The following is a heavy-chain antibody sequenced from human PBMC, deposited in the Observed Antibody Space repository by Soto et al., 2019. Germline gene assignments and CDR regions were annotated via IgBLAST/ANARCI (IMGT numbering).Heavy chain of an antibody. J-gene: IGHJ4*02. D-gene: IGHD2-21*02. CDR3: ARALVTTPPRTFDY. CDR2: IHTGGNT. V-gene: IGHV3-66*01. CDR1: GISVSSTF. Sequence: EVQLVESGGGLVQPGGSLRLSCAVSGISVSSTFMNWVRQAAGKGLEWVAVIHTGGNTFYGDSVKGRFTISRDNSKNMVYLQMTSLRGDDTAVYFCARALVTTPPRTFDYWGQGTLVTVSS.